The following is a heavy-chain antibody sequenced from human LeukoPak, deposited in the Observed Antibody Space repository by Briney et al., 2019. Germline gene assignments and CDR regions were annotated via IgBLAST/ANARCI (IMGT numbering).Heavy chain of an antibody. V-gene: IGHV4-4*07. CDR1: GGSTSNYF. CDR2: IHTSGST. Sequence: PSETLSLTCTVSGGSTSNYFCTWLRQSAGKGLEWIGRIHTSGSTNYNPSLKSRVSMSVDTSKSQFSLKLGSVTATDTAVYYCARQIWPHYIPSWGQGVLVTVSS. J-gene: IGHJ4*02. D-gene: IGHD3-16*01. CDR3: ARQIWPHYIPS.